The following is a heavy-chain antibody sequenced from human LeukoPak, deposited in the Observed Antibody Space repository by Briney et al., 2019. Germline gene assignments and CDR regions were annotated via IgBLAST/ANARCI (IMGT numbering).Heavy chain of an antibody. V-gene: IGHV5-51*01. J-gene: IGHJ4*02. Sequence: GESLKISCKGSGYSFTSYWIGWVRQMPGKGLEWMGIIYPGDSDTRYSPSFQGQVTISADKSISTAYLQWSSLKASDTAMHYCARHPIPKKYCSGGSCYDNYFDYWGQGTLVTVSS. CDR1: GYSFTSYW. D-gene: IGHD2-15*01. CDR3: ARHPIPKKYCSGGSCYDNYFDY. CDR2: IYPGDSDT.